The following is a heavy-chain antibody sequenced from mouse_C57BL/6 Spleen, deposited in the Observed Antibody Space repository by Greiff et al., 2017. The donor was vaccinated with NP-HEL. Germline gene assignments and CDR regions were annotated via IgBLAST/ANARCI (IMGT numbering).Heavy chain of an antibody. V-gene: IGHV1-63*01. CDR1: GYTFTNYW. D-gene: IGHD1-1*01. CDR3: ARFSGGDYDYGSSWAMDY. CDR2: IYPGGGYT. Sequence: QVQLKESGAELVRPGTSVKMSCKASGYTFTNYWIGWAKQRPGHGLEWIGDIYPGGGYTNYNEKFKGKATLTADKSSSTAYMQFSSLTSEDSAIYYCARFSGGDYDYGSSWAMDYWGQGTSVTVSS. J-gene: IGHJ4*01.